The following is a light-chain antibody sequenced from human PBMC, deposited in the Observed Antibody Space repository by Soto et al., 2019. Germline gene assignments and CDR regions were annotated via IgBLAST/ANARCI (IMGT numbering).Light chain of an antibody. V-gene: IGKV1-12*01. CDR2: AAS. Sequence: IQMTQSPSSVSASVGDRVTITCRASQDISTWLAWYQQKPGKAPELLIFAASTLQRGVPSRFSGRGSGTDFTLTIDSLQPEDFATYYCQQGNTFPPLSFGGGTQVEIK. CDR1: QDISTW. J-gene: IGKJ4*01. CDR3: QQGNTFPPLS.